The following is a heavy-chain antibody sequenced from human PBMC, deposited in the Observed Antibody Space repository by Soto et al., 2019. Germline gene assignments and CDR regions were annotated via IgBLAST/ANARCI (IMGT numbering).Heavy chain of an antibody. V-gene: IGHV1-46*01. D-gene: IGHD3-22*01. Sequence: ASVKVSCKASGYTFTGYFMHWVRQAPGQGLEWMGIINPSRGSTTYTQKFQGRVTMTRDTSTRIVYMELNSLSADDTAVYYCARGPYYDNTGYHVAVDYWGQGTLVTVSS. J-gene: IGHJ4*02. CDR1: GYTFTGYF. CDR3: ARGPYYDNTGYHVAVDY. CDR2: INPSRGST.